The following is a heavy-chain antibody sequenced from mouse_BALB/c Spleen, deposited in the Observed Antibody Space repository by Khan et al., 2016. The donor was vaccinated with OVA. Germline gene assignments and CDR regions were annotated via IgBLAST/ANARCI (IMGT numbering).Heavy chain of an antibody. V-gene: IGHV3-2*02. CDR2: ISYSGDT. Sequence: EVQLQESGPGLVKPSQSLSLTCTVTGYSITSDYAWNWIRQFPGNKLEWMGYISYSGDTAYNPSLKSRISITRDTSKNQFFLQLNSVTTEDTATYYCASMIHDYYGSNFEGYYVDYGGQGTTLTVSS. CDR1: GYSITSDYA. D-gene: IGHD1-1*01. CDR3: ASMIHDYYGSNFEGYYVDY. J-gene: IGHJ2*01.